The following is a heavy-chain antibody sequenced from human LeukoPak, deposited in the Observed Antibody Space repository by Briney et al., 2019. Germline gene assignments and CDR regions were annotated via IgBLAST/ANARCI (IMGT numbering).Heavy chain of an antibody. J-gene: IGHJ3*02. Sequence: ASVKVSCKASGYTFTGYYMHWVRQAPGQGLEWMGWINPNSGGTNYAQKFQGRVTMTRDTSISTAYMELSRLRSDDTAVCYCARKGVKEMATIWYAFDIWGQGTMVTVSS. D-gene: IGHD5-24*01. CDR1: GYTFTGYY. V-gene: IGHV1-2*02. CDR3: ARKGVKEMATIWYAFDI. CDR2: INPNSGGT.